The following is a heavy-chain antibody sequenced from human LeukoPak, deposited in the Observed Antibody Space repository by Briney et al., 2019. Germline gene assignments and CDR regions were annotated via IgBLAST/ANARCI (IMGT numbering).Heavy chain of an antibody. CDR1: GYSFTTYW. CDR2: ICPGDSDT. V-gene: IGHV5-51*01. CDR3: ARRFSYGVEDI. Sequence: GESLKISCKVSGYSFTTYWIGWVRPMPGKGLEWMGIICPGDSDTRYNPSFQGQVTISVDKSISTAYLQWSSLKASDTAIYYCARRFSYGVEDIWGQGTMVTVSS. J-gene: IGHJ3*02. D-gene: IGHD3-16*01.